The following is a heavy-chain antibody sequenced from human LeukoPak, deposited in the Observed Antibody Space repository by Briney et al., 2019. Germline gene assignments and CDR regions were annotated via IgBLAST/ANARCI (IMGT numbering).Heavy chain of an antibody. D-gene: IGHD6-19*01. J-gene: IGHJ4*02. CDR1: GFTFSSYA. CDR3: ARLCSGSGWYSDDY. CDR2: ISYDGSNK. Sequence: PGGSLRLSCAASGFTFSSYAMHWVRQAPGKGLEWVAVISYDGSNKYYADSVKGRFSISRDNSKNTLYLQMNSLRAEDTAVYYCARLCSGSGWYSDDYWGQGTLVTVSS. V-gene: IGHV3-30-3*01.